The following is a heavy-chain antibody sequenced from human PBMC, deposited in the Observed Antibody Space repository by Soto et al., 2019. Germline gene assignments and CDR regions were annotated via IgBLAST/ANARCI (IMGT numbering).Heavy chain of an antibody. D-gene: IGHD4-17*01. Sequence: PSETLSLTCTVSGGSISSSSYYWGWIRQPPGKGLEWIGSIYYSGSTYYNPSLKSRVTISVDTSKNQFSLKLSSVTAADTAVYYCARHHMGPNGDLDYWGQGALVTVSS. CDR2: IYYSGST. CDR3: ARHHMGPNGDLDY. J-gene: IGHJ4*02. CDR1: GGSISSSSYY. V-gene: IGHV4-39*01.